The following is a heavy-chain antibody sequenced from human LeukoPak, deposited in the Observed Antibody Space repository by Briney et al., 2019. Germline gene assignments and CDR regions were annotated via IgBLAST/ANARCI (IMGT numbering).Heavy chain of an antibody. CDR1: GGSISSSSYY. CDR2: IYYSGST. J-gene: IGHJ5*02. Sequence: SETLSLTCTISGGSISSSSYYWGWIRQPPGKGLEWIGSIYYSGSTYYNPSLKSRVTISVDTSKNQFSLKLSSVTAADTAVYYCARVDRFSSSWYDRLTSNWFDPWGQGTLVTVSS. CDR3: ARVDRFSSSWYDRLTSNWFDP. D-gene: IGHD6-13*01. V-gene: IGHV4-39*07.